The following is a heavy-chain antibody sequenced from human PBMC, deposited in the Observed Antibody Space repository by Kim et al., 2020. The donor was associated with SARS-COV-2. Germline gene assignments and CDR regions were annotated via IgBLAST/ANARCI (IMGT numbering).Heavy chain of an antibody. CDR1: GFTFSNYE. V-gene: IGHV3-48*03. D-gene: IGHD3-10*01. Sequence: GGSLRLSCAGSGFTFSNYEMNWVRQAPGKGLEWVSYISESGNTKHYADSVRGRFTISRDNAKSSMYLQMNSLRAGDTAVYYCMRDHYGSGKTWLDLWGQG. CDR3: MRDHYGSGKTWLDL. J-gene: IGHJ5*02. CDR2: ISESGNTK.